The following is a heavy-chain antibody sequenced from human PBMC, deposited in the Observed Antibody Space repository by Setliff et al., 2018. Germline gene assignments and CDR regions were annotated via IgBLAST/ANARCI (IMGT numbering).Heavy chain of an antibody. CDR2: ISSGGSSI. D-gene: IGHD5-12*01. CDR3: TRARDIAPTYYYMDV. V-gene: IGHV3-11*04. CDR1: GFTFSDYY. Sequence: PGGSLRLSCAASGFTFSDYYMSWIRQAPGKGLEWVSHISSGGSSIYYADSVKGRFAISRDNAKNSLYLHMNSLRAEDTAVYYCTRARDIAPTYYYMDVWGKGTTVTVSS. J-gene: IGHJ6*03.